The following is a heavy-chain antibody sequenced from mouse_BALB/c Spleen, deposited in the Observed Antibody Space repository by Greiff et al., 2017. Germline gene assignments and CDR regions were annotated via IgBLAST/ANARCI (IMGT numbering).Heavy chain of an antibody. CDR2: IWAGGST. CDR1: GFSLTSYG. D-gene: IGHD1-1*01. V-gene: IGHV2-9*02. Sequence: VQRVESGPGLVAPSQSLSITCTVSGFSLTSYGVHWVRQPPGKGLEWLGVIWAGGSTNYNSALMSRLSISKDNSKSQVFLKMNSLQTDDTAMYYCARGDYYGSSPNYAMDYWGQGTSVTVSA. J-gene: IGHJ4*01. CDR3: ARGDYYGSSPNYAMDY.